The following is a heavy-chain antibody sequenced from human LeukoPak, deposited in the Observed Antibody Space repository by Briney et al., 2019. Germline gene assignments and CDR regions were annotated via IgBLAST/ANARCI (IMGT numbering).Heavy chain of an antibody. J-gene: IGHJ4*02. CDR1: GYTFTSYG. CDR2: ISAYNGNT. CDR3: ARDLLYCTNGVCLQGH. V-gene: IGHV1-18*01. D-gene: IGHD2-8*01. Sequence: ASVKVSCKASGYTFTSYGISWVRQAPGQGLEWMGWISAYNGNTNYAQKLQGRVTMTTDTSTSTAYMELRSLRSDDTAVYYCARDLLYCTNGVCLQGHWGQGTLVTVSS.